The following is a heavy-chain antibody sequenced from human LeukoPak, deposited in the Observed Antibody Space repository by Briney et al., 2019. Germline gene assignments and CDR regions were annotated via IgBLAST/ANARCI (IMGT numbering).Heavy chain of an antibody. CDR2: ISYDGSNK. Sequence: GGSLRLSCAASGVTFSSYGMHWVRQAPGKGLEWVAVISYDGSNKYYADSVKGRFTISRDNSKNTLYLQMNSLRAEDTAVYYCAKDLGSGYTEVSYFDYWGQGTLVTVSS. J-gene: IGHJ4*02. D-gene: IGHD3-22*01. CDR3: AKDLGSGYTEVSYFDY. CDR1: GVTFSSYG. V-gene: IGHV3-30*18.